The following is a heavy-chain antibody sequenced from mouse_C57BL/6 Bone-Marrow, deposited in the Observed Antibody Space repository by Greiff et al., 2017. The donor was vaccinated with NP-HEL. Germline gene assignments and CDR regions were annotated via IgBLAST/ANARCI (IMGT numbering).Heavy chain of an antibody. CDR1: GFTFSSYG. CDR2: MSSGGSYT. V-gene: IGHV5-6*02. J-gene: IGHJ2*01. Sequence: EVKLVESGGALVKPGGSLKLSCAASGFTFSSYGMSWVRQTPDKRLEWVATMSSGGSYTYYPDSVKGRFIISRDNAKNTLYLQMSSLKSEDTAMYYCARRHSDYWGPGTTLTVSS. CDR3: ARRHSDY.